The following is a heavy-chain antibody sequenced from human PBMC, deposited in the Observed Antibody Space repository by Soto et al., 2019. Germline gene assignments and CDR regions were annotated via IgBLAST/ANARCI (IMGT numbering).Heavy chain of an antibody. D-gene: IGHD5-18*01. J-gene: IGHJ6*02. CDR1: GCSFSSYY. CDR2: IYYSGST. Sequence: SETLSLTCTVSGCSFSSYYLRWIRQPPGKGLEWVGYIYYSGSTNYNPSHRSRVTISVDTYKNQYSLKLSSVTAADTAVYYCGGRGDTAMVYYYYGMDVWGQGTTVTVSS. CDR3: GGRGDTAMVYYYYGMDV. V-gene: IGHV4-59*01.